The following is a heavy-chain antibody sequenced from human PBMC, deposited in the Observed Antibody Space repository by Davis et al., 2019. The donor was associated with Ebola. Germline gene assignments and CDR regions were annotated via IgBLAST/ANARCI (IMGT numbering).Heavy chain of an antibody. CDR1: GGSISSYY. V-gene: IGHV4-59*08. CDR3: ARQRRELLHYGMDV. J-gene: IGHJ6*02. CDR2: IYYSGST. Sequence: SETLSLTCTVSGGSISSYYWSWIRQPPGKGLEWIGYIYYSGSTNYNPSLKSRVTISVDTSKNQFSLKLSSVTAADTAVYYCARQRRELLHYGMDVWGQGTTVTVSS. D-gene: IGHD1-26*01.